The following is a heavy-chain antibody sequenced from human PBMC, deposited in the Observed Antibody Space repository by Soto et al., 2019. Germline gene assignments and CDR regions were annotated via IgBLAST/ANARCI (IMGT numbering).Heavy chain of an antibody. V-gene: IGHV3-23*01. Sequence: DVQLLESGGDLVQPGGSLRLSCAASGVTFSSYAMSWVRQAPGKGLEWVSSVSAGGDMTYYSDSVKGRFTISRDNSNNALFLQMNIQRAEDTALYYCARGDRGGSGSPASYYYSGLDVWGQGTTVTVSS. J-gene: IGHJ6*02. CDR3: ARGDRGGSGSPASYYYSGLDV. CDR2: VSAGGDMT. CDR1: GVTFSSYA. D-gene: IGHD3-10*01.